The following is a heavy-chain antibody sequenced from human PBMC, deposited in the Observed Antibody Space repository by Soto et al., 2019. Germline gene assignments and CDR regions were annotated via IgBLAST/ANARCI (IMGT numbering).Heavy chain of an antibody. CDR3: TRVGRYCTNGACYFGY. CDR2: IRSKANSYAT. J-gene: IGHJ4*02. Sequence: GGSLRLSCAASGFTFSGSAMQWVRHASGKGLEWVGRIRSKANSYATAYAASVKGRFTISRDDSKNTAYLQMNSLKTEDTAVYYCTRVGRYCTNGACYFGYWGQGTLVTVSS. D-gene: IGHD2-8*01. CDR1: GFTFSGSA. V-gene: IGHV3-73*01.